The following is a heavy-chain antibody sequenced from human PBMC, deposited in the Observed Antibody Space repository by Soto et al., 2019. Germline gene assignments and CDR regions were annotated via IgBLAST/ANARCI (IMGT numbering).Heavy chain of an antibody. CDR2: INHSGST. Sequence: SETLSLTCAVYGGSFSGYYWIWIRQPPGKGLEWIGEINHSGSTNYNPSLKSRVTISVDTSKNQFSLKLSSVTAADTAVYYCARLVIVVMVAATELLPYNWFAPWGQGALVTVSS. V-gene: IGHV4-34*01. CDR3: ARLVIVVMVAATELLPYNWFAP. J-gene: IGHJ5*02. CDR1: GGSFSGYY. D-gene: IGHD2-15*01.